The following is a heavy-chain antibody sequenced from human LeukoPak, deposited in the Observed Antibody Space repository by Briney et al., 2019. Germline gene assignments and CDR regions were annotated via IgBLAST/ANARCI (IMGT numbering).Heavy chain of an antibody. V-gene: IGHV3-7*01. CDR2: IKQDGSER. J-gene: IGHJ4*02. CDR1: GFTLNNYW. CDR3: VRDVGHGDY. Sequence: GGSLRLSCIASGFTLNNYWIAWVRQAPERGLEWVASIKQDGSERNYVDSVRGRFTISRDNAKNSLYLQMNSLRVEDTAIYYCVRDVGHGDYWGQGTLVTVSS.